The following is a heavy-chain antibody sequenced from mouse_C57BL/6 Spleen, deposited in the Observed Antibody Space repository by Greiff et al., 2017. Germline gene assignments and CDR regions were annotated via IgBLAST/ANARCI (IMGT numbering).Heavy chain of an antibody. CDR2: IYPSDSYT. D-gene: IGHD1-1*01. CDR1: GYTFTSYW. CDR3: ARGVSRDDRDY. V-gene: IGHV1-50*01. J-gene: IGHJ4*01. Sequence: QVQLQQPGAELVKPGASVKLSCKASGYTFTSYWMQWVKQRPGQGLEWIGEIYPSDSYTNYNQKFKGKATLTVDTSSSTAYMQLSSLTSEDSAVYDCARGVSRDDRDYWGKGTSVTVSS.